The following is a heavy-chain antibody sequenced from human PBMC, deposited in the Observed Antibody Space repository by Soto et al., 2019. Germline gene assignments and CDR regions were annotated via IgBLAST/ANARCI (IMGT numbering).Heavy chain of an antibody. CDR3: ASGGELLNTYYYGMDV. CDR2: IYYSGST. D-gene: IGHD3-10*01. J-gene: IGHJ6*02. V-gene: IGHV4-39*01. Sequence: KPSETLSLTCTVSGGSISSSSYYWGWIRQPPGKGLEWIGSIYYSGSTYYNPSLKSRLTISVDTSKNQFSLKLSSVTAADTAVYYCASGGELLNTYYYGMDVWGQGTTVTVSS. CDR1: GGSISSSSYY.